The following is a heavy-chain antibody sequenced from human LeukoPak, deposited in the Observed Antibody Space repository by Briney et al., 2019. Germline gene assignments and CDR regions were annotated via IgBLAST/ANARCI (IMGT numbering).Heavy chain of an antibody. CDR2: IYYSGST. J-gene: IGHJ5*02. Sequence: SETLSLTCTVSGGSISSGGYYWSWIRQHPGKGLEWIGYIYYSGSTYYNPSLKSRVTISVDTSKNQFSLKLSSVTAEDTAVYYCARDCVVAGSAWFDPWGQGTLVTVSS. CDR3: ARDCVVAGSAWFDP. V-gene: IGHV4-31*03. D-gene: IGHD2-15*01. CDR1: GGSISSGGYY.